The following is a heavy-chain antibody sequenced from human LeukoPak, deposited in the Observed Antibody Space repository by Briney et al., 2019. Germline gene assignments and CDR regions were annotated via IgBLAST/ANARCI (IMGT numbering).Heavy chain of an antibody. D-gene: IGHD3-16*01. CDR1: GYTFTDYA. J-gene: IGHJ4*02. V-gene: IGHV1-3*03. CDR2: ITTGRGET. Sequence: GASVKVSCKASGYTFTDYALHWVRQAPGQSLEWMGWITTGRGETRYSQEFQRRITFTRDTSASTVYMDLSDLRSEDTAVYYCARGGRRGGGGNYFDSWGQGTLVAVSS. CDR3: ARGGRRGGGGNYFDS.